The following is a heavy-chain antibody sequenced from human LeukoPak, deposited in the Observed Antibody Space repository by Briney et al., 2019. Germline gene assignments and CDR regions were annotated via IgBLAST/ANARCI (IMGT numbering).Heavy chain of an antibody. Sequence: SETLSLTCAVYGGSFSGYYRSWIRQPPGKGLEWIGEINHSGSTNYNPSLKSRVTISVDTSKNQFSLKLSSVTAADTAVYYCARRFVTMIVVVNWFDPWGQGTLVTVSS. V-gene: IGHV4-34*01. J-gene: IGHJ5*02. CDR1: GGSFSGYY. D-gene: IGHD3-22*01. CDR3: ARRFVTMIVVVNWFDP. CDR2: INHSGST.